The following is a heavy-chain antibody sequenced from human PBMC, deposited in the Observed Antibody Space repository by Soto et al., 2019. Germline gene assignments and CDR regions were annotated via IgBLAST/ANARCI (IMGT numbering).Heavy chain of an antibody. CDR2: INHSGST. D-gene: IGHD5-12*01. V-gene: IGHV4-34*01. CDR3: ARGREWDSGYLDDY. CDR1: GGSFSGYY. Sequence: SETLSLTCAVYGGSFSGYYWSWIRQPPGKGLEWIGEINHSGSTNYNPSLKSRVTISVDTSKNQFSLKLSSVTAADTAVYYCARGREWDSGYLDDYWGQGTLVTVSS. J-gene: IGHJ4*02.